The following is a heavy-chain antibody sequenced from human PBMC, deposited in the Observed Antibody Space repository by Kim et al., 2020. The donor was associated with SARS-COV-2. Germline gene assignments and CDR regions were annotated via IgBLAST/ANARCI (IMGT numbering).Heavy chain of an antibody. V-gene: IGHV3-11*01. CDR1: GFTFSDYY. J-gene: IGHJ4*02. Sequence: GGSLRLSCAASGFTFSDYYMSWIRQAPGKGLEWVSYISDRGNAPYYADSAKGRFTISRDNTKNSLYLQLNSLRADDTAVYYCARNVRGIFHFDLWVRGTLVTVS. CDR2: ISDRGNAP. CDR3: ARNVRGIFHFDL. D-gene: IGHD1-26*01.